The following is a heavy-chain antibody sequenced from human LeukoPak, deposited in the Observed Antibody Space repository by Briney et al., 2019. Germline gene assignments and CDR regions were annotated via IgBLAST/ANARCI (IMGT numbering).Heavy chain of an antibody. CDR1: GGSISSYY. CDR2: IYYSGST. D-gene: IGHD3-10*01. CDR3: ARVGHYGSGSYYYYYYMDV. J-gene: IGHJ6*03. Sequence: SETLSLTCTVSGGSISSYYWSWIRQPPGKGLEWIGYIYYSGSTNYNPSLKSRVTISVDTSKNQFSLKLSSVTAADTAVYYCARVGHYGSGSYYYYYYMDVWGKGTTVTISS. V-gene: IGHV4-59*01.